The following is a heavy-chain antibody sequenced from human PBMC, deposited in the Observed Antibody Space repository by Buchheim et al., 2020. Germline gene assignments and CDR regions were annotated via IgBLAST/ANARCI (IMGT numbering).Heavy chain of an antibody. CDR3: ARLRSVTYFDS. J-gene: IGHJ4*02. Sequence: QVQLQESGPGLVKPSQTLSVTCTVSGASISSGPYYWAWLRQHPGKGLEYLGYIYFTGSTYYNPSLESRFRISVDPSMQQFSLEVSSVTAADTAVYYCARLRSVTYFDSWGPGTL. V-gene: IGHV4-31*03. CDR1: GASISSGPYY. D-gene: IGHD4-17*01. CDR2: IYFTGST.